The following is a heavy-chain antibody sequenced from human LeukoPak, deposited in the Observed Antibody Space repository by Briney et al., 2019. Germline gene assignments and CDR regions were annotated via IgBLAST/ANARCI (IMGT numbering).Heavy chain of an antibody. V-gene: IGHV4-61*01. CDR1: GGSVSSGSYY. CDR2: IYYSGST. J-gene: IGHJ4*02. CDR3: ARGTPAGYCSGGSCYSIDY. Sequence: SETLSLTCTVSGGSVSSGSYYWSWIRQPPGKGQEWIGYIYYSGSTNYNPSLKSRVTISVDTFKKQFSMKLRSVTAADTAVYYCARGTPAGYCSGGSCYSIDYWGQGTLVTVSS. D-gene: IGHD2-15*01.